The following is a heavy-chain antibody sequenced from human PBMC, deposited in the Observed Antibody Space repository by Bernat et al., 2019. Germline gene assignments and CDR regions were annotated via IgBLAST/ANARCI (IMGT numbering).Heavy chain of an antibody. D-gene: IGHD6-6*01. CDR1: GFSLSTSGVG. CDR3: AHNGRYYSSLPFDY. J-gene: IGHJ4*02. V-gene: IGHV2-5*02. Sequence: QITLKESGPTLVKPTQTLTLTCTFSGFSLSTSGVGVGWIRQPPGKALEWLALIYWDDDQRYSPSLKNRLTITKDPSKNQVVLTMTNMDPVDTATYYCAHNGRYYSSLPFDYWGQGTLVTVSS. CDR2: IYWDDDQ.